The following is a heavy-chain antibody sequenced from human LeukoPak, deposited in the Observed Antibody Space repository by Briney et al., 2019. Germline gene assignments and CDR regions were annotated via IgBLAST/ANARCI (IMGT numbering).Heavy chain of an antibody. CDR3: ARLSYGSGSYYFDY. J-gene: IGHJ4*02. Sequence: SETLSLTCTVSGGSISSGDYYWSWIPQPPGKGLEWIGYIYYSGSTYYNPSLKSRVTISVDTSKNQFSLKLSSVTAADTAVYYCARLSYGSGSYYFDYWGQGTLVPVSS. CDR2: IYYSGST. D-gene: IGHD3-10*01. V-gene: IGHV4-30-4*01. CDR1: GGSISSGDYY.